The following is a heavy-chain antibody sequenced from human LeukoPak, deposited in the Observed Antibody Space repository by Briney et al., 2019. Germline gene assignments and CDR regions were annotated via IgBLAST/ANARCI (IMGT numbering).Heavy chain of an antibody. V-gene: IGHV4-59*01. CDR3: ARPLVNSWNSLDY. J-gene: IGHJ4*02. CDR2: IYYSGST. D-gene: IGHD1-7*01. CDR1: GGSISSYY. Sequence: SETLSLTRTVSGGSISSYYWSWIRQPPGKGLEWIGYIYYSGSTNYNPSLKSRVTISVDTSKNQFSLKLSSVTAADTAVYYCARPLVNSWNSLDYWGQGTLVTVSS.